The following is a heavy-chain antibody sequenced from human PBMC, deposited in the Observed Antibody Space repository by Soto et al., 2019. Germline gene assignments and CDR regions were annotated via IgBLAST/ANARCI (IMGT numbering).Heavy chain of an antibody. CDR1: GFTFSDYG. J-gene: IGHJ4*02. D-gene: IGHD6-6*01. CDR3: AKEMFPRTVLDSSSPWGDF. CDR2: LSYDGSHE. Sequence: QVRLVESGGAVVQPGRSLRLSCTASGFTFSDYGLHWVRQAPGKGLEWVSTLSYDGSHEYYTDSVKGRFTVSRDDSKKTMYLLMNSLRIDDTGVYFCAKEMFPRTVLDSSSPWGDFWGPETLVTVFS. V-gene: IGHV3-30*18.